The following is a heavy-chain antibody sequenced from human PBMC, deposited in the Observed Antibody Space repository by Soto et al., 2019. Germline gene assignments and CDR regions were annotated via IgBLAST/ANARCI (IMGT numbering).Heavy chain of an antibody. CDR2: IIPIFGTA. D-gene: IGHD3-22*01. J-gene: IGHJ5*02. V-gene: IGHV1-69*06. CDR3: ARAHSGYPHRYWFDP. CDR1: GGTFSSYA. Sequence: QVQLVQSGAEVKKPGSSVKFSCKASGGTFSSYAISWVRQAPVQGLEWMGGIIPIFGTANYAQKFQGRVTITADKSTSTAYMELSSLRSEDTAVYYCARAHSGYPHRYWFDPWGQGTLVTVSS.